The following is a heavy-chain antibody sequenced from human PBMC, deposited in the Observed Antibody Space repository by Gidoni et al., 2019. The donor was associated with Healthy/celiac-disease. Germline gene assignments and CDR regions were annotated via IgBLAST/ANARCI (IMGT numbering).Heavy chain of an antibody. V-gene: IGHV1-46*01. CDR1: GYTFTSYY. J-gene: IGHJ5*02. CDR2: INPSGGST. D-gene: IGHD2-15*01. CDR3: ARDEGYCSGGSCYSYNWFDP. Sequence: QVQLVQSGAEVKKPGASVKVSCTPSGYTFTSYYLHWVRQAPGQGLEWMGIINPSGGSTSYAQKFQGRVTMTRDTSTSTVYMELSSLRSEDTAVYYCARDEGYCSGGSCYSYNWFDPWGQGTLVTVSS.